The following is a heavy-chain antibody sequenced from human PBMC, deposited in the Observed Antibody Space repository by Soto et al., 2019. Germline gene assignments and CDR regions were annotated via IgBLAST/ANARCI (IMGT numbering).Heavy chain of an antibody. CDR2: ISYDGSNK. CDR1: GFTFSSYA. D-gene: IGHD1-7*01. Sequence: HPGGSLRLSCAASGFTFSSYAMHWVRQAPGKGLEWVAVISYDGSNKYYADSVKGRFTISRDNSKNTLYLQMNSLRAEDTAVYYCARDGGPTGTTPIGYWGQGTLVTVSS. CDR3: ARDGGPTGTTPIGY. V-gene: IGHV3-30*14. J-gene: IGHJ4*02.